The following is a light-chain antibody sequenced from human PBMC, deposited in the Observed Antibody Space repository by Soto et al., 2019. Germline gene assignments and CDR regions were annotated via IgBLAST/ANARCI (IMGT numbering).Light chain of an antibody. Sequence: QAVVTQPPSASGTPGQIVAISCSGSSSNIGSNTVTWYQQRPGTAPKLLIYSTSQRSSGVPGRFSGSKSGASASLSISGLQSEDEADYYCAAWDDRLDVYVFGTGTKLTVL. CDR3: AAWDDRLDVYV. V-gene: IGLV1-44*01. CDR1: SSNIGSNT. J-gene: IGLJ1*01. CDR2: STS.